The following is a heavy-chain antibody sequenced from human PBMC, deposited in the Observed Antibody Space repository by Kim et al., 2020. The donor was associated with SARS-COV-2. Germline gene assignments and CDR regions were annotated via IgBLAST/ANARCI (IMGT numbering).Heavy chain of an antibody. V-gene: IGHV3-48*03. CDR3: ARDGYISGQALFDL. Sequence: GGSLRLSCAASGFTFNYYEMNWVRQAPGKGLEWIAYISGGGHSIHYADSVRGRFTISRDDAKESLYLHMNNLTAEDTAIYYCARDGYISGQALFDLWGQGTLVTVSS. J-gene: IGHJ4*02. CDR1: GFTFNYYE. D-gene: IGHD5-18*01. CDR2: ISGGGHSI.